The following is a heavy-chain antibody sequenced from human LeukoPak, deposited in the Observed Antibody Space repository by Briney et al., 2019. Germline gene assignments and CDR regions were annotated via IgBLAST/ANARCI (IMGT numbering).Heavy chain of an antibody. V-gene: IGHV3-23*01. J-gene: IGHJ5*02. CDR1: GFTFCTYA. Sequence: PGGSLTLSCGGCGFTFCTYAMRWLRQTPGKGLEWVTTIDDSGGSTYYAASVKGRFTISRDNSKNTLYLQMSSLRAEDTAVYYCVVPRGSAYLNWFDPWGQGTLVTVSS. D-gene: IGHD3-3*01. CDR3: VVPRGSAYLNWFDP. CDR2: IDDSGGST.